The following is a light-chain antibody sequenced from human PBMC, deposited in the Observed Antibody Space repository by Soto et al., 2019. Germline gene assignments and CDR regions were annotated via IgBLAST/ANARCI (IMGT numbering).Light chain of an antibody. J-gene: IGKJ1*01. V-gene: IGKV1-5*01. Sequence: DIQMTPSPSSLSASVGDRVNITCRASQSISSYLNWYQQKPGKAPNLLIYEASSLQSGVPSRFSGSGSGTDFTLTISSLQPDDFATYFCQQYNGYSSTFGQGTKVDI. CDR2: EAS. CDR1: QSISSY. CDR3: QQYNGYSST.